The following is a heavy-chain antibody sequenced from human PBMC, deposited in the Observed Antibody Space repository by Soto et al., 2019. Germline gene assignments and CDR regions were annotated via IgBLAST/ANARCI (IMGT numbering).Heavy chain of an antibody. J-gene: IGHJ4*02. D-gene: IGHD3-3*01. CDR3: TYYDFWSGPVNDY. CDR2: IRSKAYGGTT. V-gene: IGHV3-49*03. CDR1: GFTFGDYA. Sequence: GGSLRLSCTASGFTFGDYAMSWFRQAPGKGLEWVGFIRSKAYGGTTEYAASVKGRFTISRDDSKSIAYLQMNSLKTEDTAVYYCTYYDFWSGPVNDYWGQGTLVTVSS.